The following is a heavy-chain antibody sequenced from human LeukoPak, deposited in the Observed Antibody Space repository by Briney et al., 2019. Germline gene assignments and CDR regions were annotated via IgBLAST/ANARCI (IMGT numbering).Heavy chain of an antibody. J-gene: IGHJ4*02. V-gene: IGHV3-30-3*02. CDR2: VSYDGNNK. CDR3: AKTDYGDYAPHFDY. Sequence: GGSLRLSCAASGFIFSDYAIHWVRQAPGKGLEWVAVVSYDGNNKYYADSVKGRFTISRDNSKNTLYLQMNSLRAEDTAVYYCAKTDYGDYAPHFDYWGQGTLVTVSS. CDR1: GFIFSDYA. D-gene: IGHD4-17*01.